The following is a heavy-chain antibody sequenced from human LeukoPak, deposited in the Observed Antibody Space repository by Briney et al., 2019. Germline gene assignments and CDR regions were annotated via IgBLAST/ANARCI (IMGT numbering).Heavy chain of an antibody. V-gene: IGHV1-69*13. D-gene: IGHD3-3*01. CDR1: GGTFSGYA. CDR3: VRPLTTSSSGWDDAFDI. Sequence: SVKVSCKASGGTFSGYAISWVRQAPGQGPQWMGGVSPIFGTASYGPNFQGRVTIVADESATTTYMELRSLTSEDTAVYYCVRPLTTSSSGWDDAFDIWGQGTLVTVSS. CDR2: VSPIFGTA. J-gene: IGHJ3*02.